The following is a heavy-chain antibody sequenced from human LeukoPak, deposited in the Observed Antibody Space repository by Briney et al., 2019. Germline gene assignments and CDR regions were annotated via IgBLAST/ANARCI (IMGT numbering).Heavy chain of an antibody. CDR2: ISAYNGNT. Sequence: ASVKVSCKASGYTFTSYGISWVRQAPGQGLERMGWISAYNGNTNYAQKLQGRVTMTTDTSTSTAYMELRSLRSDDTAVYYCARVGSGWTVYYFDYWGQGTLVTVSS. J-gene: IGHJ4*02. CDR3: ARVGSGWTVYYFDY. CDR1: GYTFTSYG. V-gene: IGHV1-18*01. D-gene: IGHD6-19*01.